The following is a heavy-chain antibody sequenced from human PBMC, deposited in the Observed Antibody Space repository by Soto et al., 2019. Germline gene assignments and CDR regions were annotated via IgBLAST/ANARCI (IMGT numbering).Heavy chain of an antibody. CDR1: GFTFSSYA. D-gene: IGHD6-13*01. J-gene: IGHJ4*02. CDR2: ISSSGSTI. Sequence: PGGSLRLSCAASGFTFSSYAMSWVRQAPGKGLEWVSAISSSGSTIYYADSVKGRFTISRDNAKNSLYLQMNSLRAEDTAVYYCARDRYPGIAAAGRLVIDYWGQGTLVTVSS. V-gene: IGHV3-21*04. CDR3: ARDRYPGIAAAGRLVIDY.